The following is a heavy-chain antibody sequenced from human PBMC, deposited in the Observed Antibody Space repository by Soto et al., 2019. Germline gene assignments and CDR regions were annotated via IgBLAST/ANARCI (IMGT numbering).Heavy chain of an antibody. J-gene: IGHJ4*02. CDR3: ARGEGVYYYDSSGLDY. D-gene: IGHD3-22*01. Sequence: PSETLSLTCTVSGGSISSGYYYWSWIRQHPGKGLEWIGYIYYSGSTYYNPSLKSRVTISVDTSKNQFSLKLSSVTAADTAVYYCARGEGVYYYDSSGLDYWGQGTLVTVSS. CDR1: GGSISSGYYY. CDR2: IYYSGST. V-gene: IGHV4-31*03.